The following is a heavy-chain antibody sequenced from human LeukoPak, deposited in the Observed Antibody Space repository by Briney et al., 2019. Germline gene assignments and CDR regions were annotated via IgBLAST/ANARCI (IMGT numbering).Heavy chain of an antibody. J-gene: IGHJ6*02. CDR2: ISYDGSNK. CDR3: ARDCDTSGYYYCGMDV. Sequence: GGSLRLSCAASGFTFSSYAMHWVRQAPGKGLEWVAVISYDGSNKYYADSVKGRFTIPRDNSKNTLYLQMNSLRTEDTAVYYCARDCDTSGYYYCGMDVWGQGTTVAVSS. V-gene: IGHV3-30-3*01. D-gene: IGHD3-22*01. CDR1: GFTFSSYA.